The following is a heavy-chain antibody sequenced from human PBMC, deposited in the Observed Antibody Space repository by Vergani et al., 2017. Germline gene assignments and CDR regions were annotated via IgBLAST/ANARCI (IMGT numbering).Heavy chain of an antibody. V-gene: IGHV3-21*02. D-gene: IGHD1-14*01. Sequence: EVQLLESGGGLVQPGGSRRLSCAGAGFTFDTYTMAYVRQAPGKGLEWVATISSGGGDIFYADSVKGRFTISRDNSKNTLYLQMNSLRAEDTAVYYCAREGVRRNRAILDYWGQGTLVTVSS. CDR3: AREGVRRNRAILDY. J-gene: IGHJ4*02. CDR2: ISSGGGDI. CDR1: GFTFDTYT.